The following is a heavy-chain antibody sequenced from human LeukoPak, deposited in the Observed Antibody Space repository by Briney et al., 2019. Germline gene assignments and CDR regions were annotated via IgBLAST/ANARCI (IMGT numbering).Heavy chain of an antibody. CDR3: AKDVSSSSWYYMDV. J-gene: IGHJ6*03. D-gene: IGHD6-13*01. CDR2: IRYDGSNK. CDR1: GFTFSSYG. Sequence: GGSLRLSCAASGFTFSSYGMHWVRQAPGKGLEWVAFIRYDGSNKYYADSVKGRFTISRDNSKNTLYLQMNSLRAEDTAVYYCAKDVSSSSWYYMDVWGKGTTVTISS. V-gene: IGHV3-30*02.